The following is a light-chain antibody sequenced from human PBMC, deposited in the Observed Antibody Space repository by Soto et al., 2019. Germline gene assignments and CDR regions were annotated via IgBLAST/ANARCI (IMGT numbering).Light chain of an antibody. J-gene: IGKJ1*01. CDR3: QQYNTYWT. Sequence: DIQMTQSPSTLSASVGDRVTITCRASQSIRNWLAWYQQQPGKAPKLLIDDASSLESGVPSSFSGSGSGTEFTLTISSLQPDDFATYYCQQYNTYWTFGQGTKVDIK. CDR2: DAS. V-gene: IGKV1-5*01. CDR1: QSIRNW.